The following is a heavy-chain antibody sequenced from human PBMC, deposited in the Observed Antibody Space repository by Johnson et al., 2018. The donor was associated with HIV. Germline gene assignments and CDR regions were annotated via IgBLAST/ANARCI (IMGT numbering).Heavy chain of an antibody. V-gene: IGHV3-66*01. J-gene: IGHJ3*02. Sequence: VQLVESGGGLVQPGGSLRLSCAASGFIFSDHYMNWVRQAPGKGLEWVSVIYSGGSTYYADSVKGRFTISRDNSKNTLYLQMNSLRVADTAVYYCASDSGSDAFDIWGQGTMVTVSS. CDR2: IYSGGST. CDR1: GFIFSDHY. D-gene: IGHD3-10*01. CDR3: ASDSGSDAFDI.